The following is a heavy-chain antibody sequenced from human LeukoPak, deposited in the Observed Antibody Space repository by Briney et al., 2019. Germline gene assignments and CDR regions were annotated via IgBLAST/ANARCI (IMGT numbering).Heavy chain of an antibody. CDR3: ARPVVLGAYLRGAYYFDS. CDR1: GFTFSNYG. V-gene: IGHV3-33*01. J-gene: IGHJ4*02. D-gene: IGHD3-16*01. Sequence: GGSLRLSCAASGFTFSNYGMHWVRQAPGKGLEWVAVIWYDGSDKYHADSVKGRFTISRDNFKNTLYLQMNSLRVEDTAVYYCARPVVLGAYLRGAYYFDSWGQGTLVTVSS. CDR2: IWYDGSDK.